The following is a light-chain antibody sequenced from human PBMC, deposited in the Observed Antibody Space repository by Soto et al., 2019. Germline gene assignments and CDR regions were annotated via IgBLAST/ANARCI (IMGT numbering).Light chain of an antibody. CDR1: QSVSSSY. Sequence: EIVLTQSPGTLSLSPGERATLSCRASQSVSSSYVDWYQQKPGQAPRLLIYGASSRATGIPDRFSGSGSGTDFTLTISRLEPEDFAVYYCQQYGSSPETFGQGNKVEI. CDR3: QQYGSSPET. J-gene: IGKJ1*01. V-gene: IGKV3-20*01. CDR2: GAS.